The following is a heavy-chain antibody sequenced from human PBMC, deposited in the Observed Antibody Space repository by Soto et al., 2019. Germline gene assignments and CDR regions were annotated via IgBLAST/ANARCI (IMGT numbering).Heavy chain of an antibody. CDR3: AARIGLGLPYYFDY. J-gene: IGHJ4*02. D-gene: IGHD7-27*01. CDR2: ISGSDGST. CDR1: GFTFSSYA. Sequence: GGSLRLSCAASGFTFSSYAMSWVRQAPGKGLEWVSAISGSDGSTYYADSVKGRFTISTDNTKNTLYQQKNNMRAEDNAVYYYAARIGLGLPYYFDYWGQGTLVTVSS. V-gene: IGHV3-23*01.